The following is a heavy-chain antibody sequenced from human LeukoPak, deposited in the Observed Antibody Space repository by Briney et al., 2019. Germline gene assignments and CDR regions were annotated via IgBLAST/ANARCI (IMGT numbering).Heavy chain of an antibody. J-gene: IGHJ4*02. Sequence: HPGGSLRLTCAASGFTFSSYWMTWVRQAPGKGLEWVANIKYGRSEKYYADSVKGRFTISRDNAKNSLYLQMNSRRAAETAVYFCARAEGYSYAFYFVYWGQGTLVTVSS. V-gene: IGHV3-7*04. D-gene: IGHD5-18*01. CDR2: IKYGRSEK. CDR1: GFTFSSYW. CDR3: ARAEGYSYAFYFVY.